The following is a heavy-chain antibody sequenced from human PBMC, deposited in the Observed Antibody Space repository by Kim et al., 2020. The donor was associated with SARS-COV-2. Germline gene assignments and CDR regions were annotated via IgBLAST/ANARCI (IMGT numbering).Heavy chain of an antibody. V-gene: IGHV3-43*01. J-gene: IGHJ4*02. Sequence: YADSVKGRFTISRDNSKNSLYLQMNSLRTEDTALYYCAKGRQWLVGWIDYWGQGTLVTVSS. CDR3: AKGRQWLVGWIDY. D-gene: IGHD6-19*01.